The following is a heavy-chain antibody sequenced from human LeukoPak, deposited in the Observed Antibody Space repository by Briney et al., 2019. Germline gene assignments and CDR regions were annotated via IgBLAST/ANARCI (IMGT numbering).Heavy chain of an antibody. D-gene: IGHD2-15*01. J-gene: IGHJ6*02. CDR3: ARDVLIVVVVAATYYDGMDV. Sequence: ASVKVSCKASGYTFTVYYMHCVRQAPGQGREWMGWINPNSGGTNYAQKFQGRVTMTRDTSISTAYIELSRLRSDDTAVYYCARDVLIVVVVAATYYDGMDVWGQGTTVTVSS. CDR2: INPNSGGT. V-gene: IGHV1-2*02. CDR1: GYTFTVYY.